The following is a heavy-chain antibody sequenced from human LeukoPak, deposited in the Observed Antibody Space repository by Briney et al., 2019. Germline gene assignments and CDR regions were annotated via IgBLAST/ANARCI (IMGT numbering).Heavy chain of an antibody. D-gene: IGHD3-22*01. CDR3: ARGGDYYDSSGYYYVVRMARGWFDP. Sequence: SETLSLTCTVSGGSISSYYWSWIRQPPGKGLEWIGYIYYSGSTNYNPSLKSRVTISVDTSKNQFSLKLSSVTAADTAVYYCARGGDYYDSSGYYYVVRMARGWFDPWGQGTLVTVSS. V-gene: IGHV4-59*01. CDR1: GGSISSYY. CDR2: IYYSGST. J-gene: IGHJ5*02.